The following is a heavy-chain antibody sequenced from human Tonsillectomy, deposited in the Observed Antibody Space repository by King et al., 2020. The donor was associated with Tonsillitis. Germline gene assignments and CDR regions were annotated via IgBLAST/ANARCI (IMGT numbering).Heavy chain of an antibody. CDR1: GFTFSTYG. Sequence: VQLVESGGGVVQPGGSLRLSFTASGFTFSTYGMHWVRQAPGKGLEWVAFIRYDGSNKYYVDSVKGRFTISRDNSKNTLYLQMNSLRAEDTAAYYCVAPRSGDSYGFDAFDIWGQGTMVTVSS. CDR3: VAPRSGDSYGFDAFDI. D-gene: IGHD5-18*01. CDR2: IRYDGSNK. J-gene: IGHJ3*02. V-gene: IGHV3-30*02.